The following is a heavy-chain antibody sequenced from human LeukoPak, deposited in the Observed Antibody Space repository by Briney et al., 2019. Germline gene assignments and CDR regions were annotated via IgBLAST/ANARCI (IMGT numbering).Heavy chain of an antibody. J-gene: IGHJ4*02. CDR1: GFTFSNAW. D-gene: IGHD5-18*01. CDR3: TTDRGYSYGYLY. CDR2: IQSKTDGGTT. V-gene: IGHV3-15*01. Sequence: PGGTLRLSCAASGFTFSNAWMRWVRQAPGKGLEWVGRIQSKTDGGTTDYAAPVKGRFTISRDDSKTTLYLQMNSLKTEDTAVYYCTTDRGYSYGYLYWGQGTLVTVSS.